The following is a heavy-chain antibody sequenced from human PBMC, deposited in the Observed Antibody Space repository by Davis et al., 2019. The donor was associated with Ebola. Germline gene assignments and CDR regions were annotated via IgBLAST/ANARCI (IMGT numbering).Heavy chain of an antibody. D-gene: IGHD3-10*01. CDR2: IIPIFGTA. Sequence: AASVKVSCKASGGTFSSYAISWVRQAPGQGLEWMGGIIPIFGTANYAQKFQGRVTITADESTSTAYMELSSLRSEDTAVYYCARPRGEVRGGMDVWGQGTTVTVSS. V-gene: IGHV1-69*13. CDR3: ARPRGEVRGGMDV. J-gene: IGHJ6*02. CDR1: GGTFSSYA.